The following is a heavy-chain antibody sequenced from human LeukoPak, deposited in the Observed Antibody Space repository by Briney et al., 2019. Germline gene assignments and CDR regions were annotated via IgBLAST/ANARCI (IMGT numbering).Heavy chain of an antibody. V-gene: IGHV3-30*18. CDR3: AKTERSGSYDY. D-gene: IGHD1-26*01. J-gene: IGHJ4*02. Sequence: QPGRSLRLSCAASGFTFSGYGMHWVRQPPGKGLEWVAVISYDGSEKYYADSVKGRFTISRDNSKNTLYLQMNSLRGEDTAVYYCAKTERSGSYDYWGQGTLVTVSS. CDR1: GFTFSGYG. CDR2: ISYDGSEK.